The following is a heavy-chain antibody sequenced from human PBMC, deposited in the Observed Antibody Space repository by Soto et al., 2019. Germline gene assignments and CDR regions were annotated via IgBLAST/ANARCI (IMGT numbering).Heavy chain of an antibody. CDR1: GGSISSYY. CDR2: IYYSGST. D-gene: IGHD5-18*01. Sequence: SETLSLTCTVSGGSISSYYWSWIRQPPGKGLEWIGYIYYSGSTNYNPSLKSRVTISVDTSKNQFSLKLSSVTAADTAVYYCAGTLRGYSYGYPYWGQGTLVTVSS. V-gene: IGHV4-59*12. J-gene: IGHJ4*02. CDR3: AGTLRGYSYGYPY.